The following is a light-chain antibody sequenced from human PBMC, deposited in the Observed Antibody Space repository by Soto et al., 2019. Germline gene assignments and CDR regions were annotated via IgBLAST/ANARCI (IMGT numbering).Light chain of an antibody. V-gene: IGLV2-14*01. CDR2: EVS. CDR1: SSDVGGYKY. J-gene: IGLJ1*01. CDR3: SSYTSSSTPDV. Sequence: SVLTQPASVSGAPGQSSSISCTGTSSDVGGYKYVSWYQQHPGKDPKLMIYEVSNRPSGVSTRFSGSTSGNTASLTISGLQAEDEADYYCSSYTSSSTPDVFGTGTKATVL.